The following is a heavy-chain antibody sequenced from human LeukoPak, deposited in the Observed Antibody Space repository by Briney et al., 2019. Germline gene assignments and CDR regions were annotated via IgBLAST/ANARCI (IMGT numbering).Heavy chain of an antibody. CDR3: ARVPTGYGDYVQYYFDY. J-gene: IGHJ4*02. Sequence: PGRSLRLSCAASGLTFSSYAMHWVRQAPGKGLEWVAVISYGGSNKYYADSVKGRFTISRDNSKNTLYLQMNSLRAEDTAVYYCARVPTGYGDYVQYYFDYWGQGTLVTVSS. V-gene: IGHV3-30-3*01. D-gene: IGHD4-17*01. CDR2: ISYGGSNK. CDR1: GLTFSSYA.